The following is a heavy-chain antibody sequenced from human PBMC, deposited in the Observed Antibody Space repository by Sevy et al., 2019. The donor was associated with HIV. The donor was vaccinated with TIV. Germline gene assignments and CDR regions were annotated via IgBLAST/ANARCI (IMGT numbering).Heavy chain of an antibody. CDR3: ATGTTDSSISWVFDV. Sequence: GGSLRLSCAASGFTFFSHVLSWVRQAPGKGLEWVSGLSGIGGTTYYAASVKGRFSISRDNSKNKLYLQMSSLRIEDTAVYYCATGTTDSSISWVFDVWGQGTMVTVSS. V-gene: IGHV3-23*01. CDR1: GFTFFSHV. D-gene: IGHD6-13*01. CDR2: LSGIGGTT. J-gene: IGHJ3*01.